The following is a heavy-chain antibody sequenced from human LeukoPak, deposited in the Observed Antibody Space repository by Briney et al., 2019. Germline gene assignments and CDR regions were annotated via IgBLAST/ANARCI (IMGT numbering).Heavy chain of an antibody. V-gene: IGHV3-30*18. J-gene: IGHJ3*01. Sequence: GRSLRLSCAASGFTFSTYVMHWVRQAPGKGLEWVAFISYDGSNDHYADSVKGRFTISSDNSKNTLYLQMNSLRDEDTAVYYCAKESDAFDVWGQGTMVTVSS. CDR1: GFTFSTYV. CDR3: AKESDAFDV. CDR2: ISYDGSND.